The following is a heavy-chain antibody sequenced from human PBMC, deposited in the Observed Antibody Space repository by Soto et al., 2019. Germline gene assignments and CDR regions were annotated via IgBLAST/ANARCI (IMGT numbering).Heavy chain of an antibody. J-gene: IGHJ4*02. CDR3: ARKHSFISEC. CDR1: GYNFGSAW. CDR2: IKPGTSDI. V-gene: IGHV5-51*01. Sequence: GESLKISCKGVGYNFGSAWIGWVRQMPGKGLEWMGLIKPGTSDIRYSPPFRGQVTISADEAVTTAYLQWSGLKASDSAMYYCARKHSFISECWGQGTLVTVSS. D-gene: IGHD2-15*01.